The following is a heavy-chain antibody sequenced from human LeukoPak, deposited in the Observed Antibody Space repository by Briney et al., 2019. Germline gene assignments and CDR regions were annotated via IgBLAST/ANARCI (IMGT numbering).Heavy chain of an antibody. D-gene: IGHD3-22*01. V-gene: IGHV4-4*07. CDR2: IYTSGRT. CDR1: GGSISYYY. Sequence: SETLSLTCTVSGGSISYYYWNWIRQPAGNGLEWIGRIYTSGRTYYNPSLKSRVSMSVDTSKNQFSLRLSSVTAADTAVYYCARASYSYDINGWVPFDYWGQGTLVTVSS. J-gene: IGHJ4*02. CDR3: ARASYSYDINGWVPFDY.